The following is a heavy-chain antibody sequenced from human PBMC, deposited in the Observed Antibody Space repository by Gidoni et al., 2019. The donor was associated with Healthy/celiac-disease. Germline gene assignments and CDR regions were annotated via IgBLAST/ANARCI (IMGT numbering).Heavy chain of an antibody. J-gene: IGHJ4*02. CDR3: AKGYGSSTSLYFDY. V-gene: IGHV3-23*01. CDR2: ISGSGGST. D-gene: IGHD2-2*01. Sequence: EVQLLESGGGLVQPGGSLRLSCAASGFTFSSYAMGWVRQAPGKGLDGVSAISGSGGSTYYADSVKGRFTISRDNSKNTLYLQMNSLRAEDTAVYYCAKGYGSSTSLYFDYWGQGTLVTVSS. CDR1: GFTFSSYA.